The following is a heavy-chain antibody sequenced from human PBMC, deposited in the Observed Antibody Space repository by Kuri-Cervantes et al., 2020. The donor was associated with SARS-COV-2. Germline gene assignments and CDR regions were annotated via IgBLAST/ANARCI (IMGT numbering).Heavy chain of an antibody. D-gene: IGHD2-15*01. Sequence: GGSLRLSCAASGFTFSSYGMHWVRQAPGKGLEWVAVIWYDGSNKYYADSVKGRFTISRDNSKNTLYLQMNSLRAEDTAVYYCARWCGGSCSGLDVWGQGTTVTVSS. CDR2: IWYDGSNK. CDR3: ARWCGGSCSGLDV. J-gene: IGHJ6*02. CDR1: GFTFSSYG. V-gene: IGHV3-33*01.